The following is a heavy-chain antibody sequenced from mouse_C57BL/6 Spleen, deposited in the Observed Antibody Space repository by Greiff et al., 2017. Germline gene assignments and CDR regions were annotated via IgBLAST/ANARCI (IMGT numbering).Heavy chain of an antibody. CDR3: ARGSNYAEAYAMDY. V-gene: IGHV1-55*01. Sequence: VQLQQSGAELVKPGASVKMSCKASGYTFTSYWITWVKQRPGQGLEWIGDIYPGSGSTNYNEKFKSKATLTVDTSSSTAYMQLSSLTSEDSAVYYCARGSNYAEAYAMDYWGQGTSVTVAS. J-gene: IGHJ4*01. D-gene: IGHD2-5*01. CDR1: GYTFTSYW. CDR2: IYPGSGST.